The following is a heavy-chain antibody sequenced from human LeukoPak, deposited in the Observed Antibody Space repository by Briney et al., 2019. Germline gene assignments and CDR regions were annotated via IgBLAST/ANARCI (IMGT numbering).Heavy chain of an antibody. D-gene: IGHD4-23*01. CDR3: AKDINWGYGGHFYGMDV. CDR2: ISWNSGSI. V-gene: IGHV3-9*01. Sequence: PGGSLRLSCAASGFTFDDYAMRWVRQAPGKGLEWVSGISWNSGSIGYADSVKGRFTISRDNAKNSLYLQMNGLRPDDTALYFCAKDINWGYGGHFYGMDVWGQGTTVTVSS. CDR1: GFTFDDYA. J-gene: IGHJ6*02.